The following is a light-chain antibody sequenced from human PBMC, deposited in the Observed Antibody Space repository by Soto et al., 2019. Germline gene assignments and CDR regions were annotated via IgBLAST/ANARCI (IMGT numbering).Light chain of an antibody. CDR1: QRISSW. CDR2: KAS. CDR3: QLYNSPPWT. J-gene: IGKJ1*01. V-gene: IGKV1-5*03. Sequence: DIQMTQSPSTLSASVGDRVTITCRASQRISSWLAWYQQRPGKVPRLLIYKASTLDSGVPSRFSGSGSGTEFTLTISCLQPDDFATYYCQLYNSPPWTFGQGTKVEIK.